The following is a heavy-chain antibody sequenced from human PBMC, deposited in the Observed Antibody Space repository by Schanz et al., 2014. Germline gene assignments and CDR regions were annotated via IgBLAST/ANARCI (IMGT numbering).Heavy chain of an antibody. J-gene: IGHJ3*02. CDR2: ITDSGGST. V-gene: IGHV3-23*01. CDR1: GFTFSSYA. D-gene: IGHD1-26*01. Sequence: EVQLLESGGGLVQPGGSLRLSCAASGFTFSSYAMSWVRQAPGKGLEWVSAITDSGGSTYYADSVKGRFTISRDNSKITLYLKMNSLRAEDSAVYYCAKVGPYSGSLGAFDIWGQGTMVTVSS. CDR3: AKVGPYSGSLGAFDI.